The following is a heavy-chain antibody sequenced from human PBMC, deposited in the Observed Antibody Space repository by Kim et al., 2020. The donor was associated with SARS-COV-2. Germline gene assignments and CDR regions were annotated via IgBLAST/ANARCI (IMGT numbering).Heavy chain of an antibody. CDR2: ISIGHDDT. CDR3: ARGCGWAFDY. J-gene: IGHJ4*02. CDR1: GYTFINYA. D-gene: IGHD6-19*01. V-gene: IGHV1-3*04. Sequence: ASVKVSCKASGYTFINYAMHWVRQAPGQRLEWMGLISIGHDDTKYSQKFRGRVTITRDTTASTAYMELSSLRSEDTAVYYCARGCGWAFDYWGQGTLVTV.